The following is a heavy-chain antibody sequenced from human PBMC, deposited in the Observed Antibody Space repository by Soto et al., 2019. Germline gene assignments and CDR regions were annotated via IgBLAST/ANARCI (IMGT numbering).Heavy chain of an antibody. V-gene: IGHV1-18*04. CDR2: ISASNGNT. J-gene: IGHJ5*01. Sequence: GASVKVSCKTSGYSFIKYGITWVRQAPGQGLEWLGWISASNGNTKYAQKLQGRVTMTTETSTNTAYMELRSLRSDDTAVYSCARVGITIFGVAQRGFDSWGQGTLVTVSS. CDR1: GYSFIKYG. CDR3: ARVGITIFGVAQRGFDS. D-gene: IGHD3-3*01.